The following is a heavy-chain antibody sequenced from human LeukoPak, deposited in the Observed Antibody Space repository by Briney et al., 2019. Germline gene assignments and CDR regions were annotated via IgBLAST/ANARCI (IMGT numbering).Heavy chain of an antibody. CDR1: GGSISSISSNNCH. J-gene: IGHJ4*02. D-gene: IGHD3-3*01. CDR3: ARGDDAVWRGHYKHPQDFDY. Sequence: SETLSLTCIVSGGSISSISSNNCHWGWIRQPPGKGLEWIGSIYYSGSTYYNPSLMSRVTISADRSRNQFSLKLSSVTAADTAVYYCARGDDAVWRGHYKHPQDFDYWGQGTLVTVSS. V-gene: IGHV4-39*07. CDR2: IYYSGST.